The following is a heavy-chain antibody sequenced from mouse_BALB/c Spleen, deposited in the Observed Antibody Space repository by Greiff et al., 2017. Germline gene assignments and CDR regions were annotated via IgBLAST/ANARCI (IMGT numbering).Heavy chain of an antibody. Sequence: EVHLVESGGGLVQPGGSLKLSCAASGFTFSSHGMSWVRQTPDKRLELVATINSNGGSTYYPDSVKGRFTISRDNAKNTLYLQMSSLKSEDTAMYYCARLQYYAMDYWGQGTSVTVSS. V-gene: IGHV5-6-3*01. J-gene: IGHJ4*01. CDR1: GFTFSSHG. CDR3: ARLQYYAMDY. CDR2: INSNGGST.